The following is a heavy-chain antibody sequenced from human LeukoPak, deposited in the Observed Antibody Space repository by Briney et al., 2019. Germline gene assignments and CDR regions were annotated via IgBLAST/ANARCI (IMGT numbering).Heavy chain of an antibody. CDR2: IYHSGST. D-gene: IGHD2-2*01. CDR1: GGSISSGGYY. J-gene: IGHJ4*02. CDR3: ARTDPSSTPMDY. Sequence: PSETLSLTCTVSGGSISSGGYYWSWIRQPPGKGLEWIGYIYHSGSTYYNPSLKSRVTISVDRSKNQFSLKLSSVTAADTAVYYCARTDPSSTPMDYWGQGTLVTVSS. V-gene: IGHV4-30-2*01.